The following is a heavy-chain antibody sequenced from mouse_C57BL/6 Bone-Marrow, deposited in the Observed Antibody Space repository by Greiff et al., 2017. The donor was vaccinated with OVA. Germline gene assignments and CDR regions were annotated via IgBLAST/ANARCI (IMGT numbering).Heavy chain of an antibody. CDR3: ARDLPYGYCDV. J-gene: IGHJ1*03. Sequence: VQLQQSGAELARPGASVKLSCKASGYTFTSYGISWVKQRTGQGLEWIGEIYPRSGNTYYNEKFKGTATLTADKSSSTAYMELRSLTAEDSAVYFCARDLPYGYCDVGGTGSRGTVCS. V-gene: IGHV1-81*01. CDR2: IYPRSGNT. CDR1: GYTFTSYG.